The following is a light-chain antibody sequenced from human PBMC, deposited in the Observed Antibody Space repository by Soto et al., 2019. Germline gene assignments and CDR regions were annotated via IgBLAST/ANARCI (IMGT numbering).Light chain of an antibody. CDR3: QQYDNLPLK. CDR1: QDISNY. CDR2: DAS. J-gene: IGKJ4*02. Sequence: DIQMTQSPSSLSASVGDRVTITCQASQDISNYLNWYQQKPGKAPKLLIYDASNLETGVPSRFSGSGSGTDFTFTISSLQTEDIATYYCQQYDNLPLKFCGGTKVEIK. V-gene: IGKV1-33*01.